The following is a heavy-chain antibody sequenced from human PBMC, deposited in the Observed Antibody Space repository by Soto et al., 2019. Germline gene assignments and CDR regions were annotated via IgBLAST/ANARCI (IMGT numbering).Heavy chain of an antibody. J-gene: IGHJ4*02. CDR2: ISSSSSYI. CDR1: GFTFSSYS. CDR3: ARVLAASRFSPLPFDY. Sequence: EVQLVESGGGLVKPGGSLRLSCAASGFTFSSYSMNWVRQAPGKGLEWVSAISSSSSYIYYADSVKGRFTISRDNAKNSLYRQMNSLIAEDTAVYYCARVLAASRFSPLPFDYWGQGTLVTVSS. V-gene: IGHV3-21*01. D-gene: IGHD6-25*01.